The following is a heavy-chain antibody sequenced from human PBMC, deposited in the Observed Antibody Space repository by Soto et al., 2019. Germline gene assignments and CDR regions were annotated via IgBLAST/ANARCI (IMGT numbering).Heavy chain of an antibody. CDR3: ATGRCGSGSLTPRVDF. V-gene: IGHV3-23*01. CDR1: GFTFNNYA. D-gene: IGHD3-10*01. Sequence: EVQLLESGGGLVQPGGSLRLSCAASGFTFNNYAMTWVRQAPGKGLEWVAAISGGGDTTSYADSVKGRFTVARDGTKNSIYLQMSSLRAEDTALDYCATGRCGSGSLTPRVDFWGQGALVTVSS. J-gene: IGHJ4*02. CDR2: ISGGGDTT.